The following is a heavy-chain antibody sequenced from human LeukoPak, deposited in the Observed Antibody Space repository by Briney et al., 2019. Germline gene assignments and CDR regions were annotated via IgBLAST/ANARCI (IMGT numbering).Heavy chain of an antibody. CDR1: GFTFSSYG. CDR3: AKGAGYCNSTSCLPWAYYYMDV. D-gene: IGHD2-2*01. Sequence: PGGSLRLSCAASGFTFSSYGMHWVRQAPGKGLEWVAFIRYDGSNKYYADSVKGRFTISRDNSKNTLYLQMNSLRAEDTAVYYCAKGAGYCNSTSCLPWAYYYMDVWGKGTTVTVSS. V-gene: IGHV3-30*02. J-gene: IGHJ6*03. CDR2: IRYDGSNK.